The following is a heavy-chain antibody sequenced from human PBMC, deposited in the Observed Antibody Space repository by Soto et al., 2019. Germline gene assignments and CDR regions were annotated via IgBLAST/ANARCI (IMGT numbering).Heavy chain of an antibody. CDR1: GYTFTNYA. CDR2: FSTYNGNT. Sequence: QIQLVQSGAEVKKPGASVKVSCRASGYTFTNYAITWVRQAPGQGLEWMGCFSTYNGNTNYAQKLQGRVTMTTDTSTSTAYMELRSLRSDDTAVYYCARESGGDSSSFHHSYVGVGVWGQGTTVTVSS. J-gene: IGHJ6*02. CDR3: ARESGGDSSSFHHSYVGVGV. V-gene: IGHV1-18*01. D-gene: IGHD6-13*01.